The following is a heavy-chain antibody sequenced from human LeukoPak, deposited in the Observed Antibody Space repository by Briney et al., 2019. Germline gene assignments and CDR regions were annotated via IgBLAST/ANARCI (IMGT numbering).Heavy chain of an antibody. CDR2: IYYSGST. V-gene: IGHV4-59*01. CDR1: GGSISNYY. J-gene: IGHJ6*02. D-gene: IGHD1-26*01. CDR3: ARVGGTNHYYYGMDV. Sequence: NPSETLSLTCTVSGGSISNYYWSWIRQSPGKGLEWIGYIYYSGSTNYNPSLKSRVTISVDTSKNQFSLKLSSVTAADTAVYYCARVGGTNHYYYGMDVWGQGTTVTVSS.